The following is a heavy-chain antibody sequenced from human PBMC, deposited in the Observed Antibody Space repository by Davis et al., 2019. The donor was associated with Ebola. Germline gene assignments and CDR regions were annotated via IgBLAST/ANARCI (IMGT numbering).Heavy chain of an antibody. CDR3: ARLFKSMITFGGAKRVGRNWFDP. J-gene: IGHJ5*02. CDR1: GYSFTSYW. V-gene: IGHV5-51*01. Sequence: GESLKISCKGSGYSFTSYWIGWVRQMPGKGLEWMGIIYPGDSDTRYSPSFQGQVTISADKSISTAYLQWSSLKASDTAMYYCARLFKSMITFGGAKRVGRNWFDPWGQGTLVTVSS. CDR2: IYPGDSDT. D-gene: IGHD3-16*01.